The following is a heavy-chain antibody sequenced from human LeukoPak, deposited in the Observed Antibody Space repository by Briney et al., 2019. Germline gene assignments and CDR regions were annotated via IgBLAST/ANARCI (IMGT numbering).Heavy chain of an antibody. CDR1: GFTFSSYA. Sequence: GGSLRLSCAASGFTFSSYAMHWVRQAPGKGLEWVSSISSSSSYIYYADSVKGRFTISRDNAKNTLYLQMNSLRAEDTAVYYCARVGIAAAGTARPNTYFQHWGQGTLVTVSS. CDR2: ISSSSSYI. CDR3: ARVGIAAAGTARPNTYFQH. V-gene: IGHV3-21*01. J-gene: IGHJ1*01. D-gene: IGHD6-13*01.